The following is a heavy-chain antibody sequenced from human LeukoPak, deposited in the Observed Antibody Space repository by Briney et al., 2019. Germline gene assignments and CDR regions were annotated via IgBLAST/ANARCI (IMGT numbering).Heavy chain of an antibody. J-gene: IGHJ4*02. V-gene: IGHV3-48*01. D-gene: IGHD2/OR15-2a*01. CDR1: GFIFNSDG. CDR2: ISSSGTSI. Sequence: GGSLRLSCAASGFIFNSDGMNWVRQAPGRGLEWVSYISSSGTSIYYADSVKGRFTISRDNAKNSLYLQMNSLRAEDTAVYYCARRLSVWGQGTLVTVSS. CDR3: ARRLSV.